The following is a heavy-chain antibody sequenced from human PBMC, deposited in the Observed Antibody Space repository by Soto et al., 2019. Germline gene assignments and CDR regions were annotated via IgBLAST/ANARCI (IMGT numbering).Heavy chain of an antibody. CDR2: IIPNNGKT. V-gene: IGHV1-18*01. Sequence: ASVKVSCKASGYTFTAFGISWVRQAPGQGLEWMGWIIPNNGKTKYAQKLQGRVTITADKSTSTAYMELSSLRSEDTAVHYCARDHTRLNYDILTGYGNWFDPWGQGTLVTVSS. J-gene: IGHJ5*02. CDR3: ARDHTRLNYDILTGYGNWFDP. D-gene: IGHD3-9*01. CDR1: GYTFTAFG.